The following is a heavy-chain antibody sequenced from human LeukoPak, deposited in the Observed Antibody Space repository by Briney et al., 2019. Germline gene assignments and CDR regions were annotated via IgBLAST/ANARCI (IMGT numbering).Heavy chain of an antibody. Sequence: ASVKVSCKASGYTFTSHYMHWGRQAPGQGPEWMGIINPSGGSTSYAQKFQGRVTMTRDTSTSTVYMELSSLRSEDTAVYYCAGPRYCSSTSCYTRDYYYGMDVWGQGTTVTVSS. V-gene: IGHV1-46*01. D-gene: IGHD2-2*02. J-gene: IGHJ6*02. CDR3: AGPRYCSSTSCYTRDYYYGMDV. CDR1: GYTFTSHY. CDR2: INPSGGST.